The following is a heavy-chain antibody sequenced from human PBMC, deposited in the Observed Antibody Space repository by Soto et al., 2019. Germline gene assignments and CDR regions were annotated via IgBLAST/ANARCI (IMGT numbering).Heavy chain of an antibody. CDR3: ARDLAPSVGNWFDP. CDR2: IIPIFGTA. Sequence: SSVKVSCKASGGTFSSYAISWVRQAPGQGLEWMGGIIPIFGTANYAQKFQGRVTITSDKSTSTAYMELSSLRSEETAVYYCARDLAPSVGNWFDPWGQGTLVTVSS. D-gene: IGHD1-26*01. V-gene: IGHV1-69*06. J-gene: IGHJ5*02. CDR1: GGTFSSYA.